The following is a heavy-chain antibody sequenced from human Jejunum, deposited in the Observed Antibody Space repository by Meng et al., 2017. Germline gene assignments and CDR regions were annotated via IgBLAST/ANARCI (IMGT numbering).Heavy chain of an antibody. CDR1: GGSISSGDYY. CDR3: VREKRRTYYFDY. CDR2: IYYSGNT. Sequence: QVQLQESGPGLVKPSQTLSLTCTVSGGSISSGDYYWSWIRQPPGKGLEWIGYIYYSGNTYSNPSLKSRATISIDTSKNQFSLRLTSVTAADTAVYYCVREKRRTYYFDYWGQGTLVTVSS. V-gene: IGHV4-30-4*01. J-gene: IGHJ4*02. D-gene: IGHD3-16*01.